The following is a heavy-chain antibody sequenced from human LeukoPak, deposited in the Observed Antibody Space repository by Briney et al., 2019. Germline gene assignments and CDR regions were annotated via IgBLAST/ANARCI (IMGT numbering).Heavy chain of an antibody. CDR1: GYTFTSYD. CDR3: ARVPWSSVTIPDY. CDR2: MNPNSGNT. J-gene: IGHJ4*02. V-gene: IGHV1-8*03. Sequence: ASVKVSCKASGYTFTSYDINWVRQATGQGLEWMGWMNPNSGNTGYAQKFQGRVTITRNTSISTAYMELSSLRAEDTAVYYCARVPWSSVTIPDYWGQGTLVTVSS. D-gene: IGHD3-10*01.